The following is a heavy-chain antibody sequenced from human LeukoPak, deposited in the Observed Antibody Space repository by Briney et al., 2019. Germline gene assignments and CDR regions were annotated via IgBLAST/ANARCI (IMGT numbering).Heavy chain of an antibody. Sequence: GGSLRLSCAASGFTFSSYWMSWVRQAPGKGLEWVANIKQDGSEKYYVDSVKGRFTISRDNAKNSLYLQMNSLRAEDTAVYYCARSPLRYFDWLVRDEYYMDVWGKGTTVTISS. CDR1: GFTFSSYW. V-gene: IGHV3-7*01. D-gene: IGHD3-9*01. J-gene: IGHJ6*03. CDR2: IKQDGSEK. CDR3: ARSPLRYFDWLVRDEYYMDV.